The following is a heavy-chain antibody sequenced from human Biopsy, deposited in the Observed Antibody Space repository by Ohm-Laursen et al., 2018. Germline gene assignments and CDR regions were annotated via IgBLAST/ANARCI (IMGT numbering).Heavy chain of an antibody. V-gene: IGHV4-59*08. CDR1: GVSISSYF. J-gene: IGHJ1*01. Sequence: SETLSLTCAVSGVSISSYFWSWIRQPPGKGLEWIGHISYTGYTSYKSSLKSRVTISLDTSRKHFSLRLTSLAAADTAAYYCARGSNEYGGLYFPHWGQGTLVTVSS. CDR2: ISYTGYT. CDR3: ARGSNEYGGLYFPH. D-gene: IGHD4-23*01.